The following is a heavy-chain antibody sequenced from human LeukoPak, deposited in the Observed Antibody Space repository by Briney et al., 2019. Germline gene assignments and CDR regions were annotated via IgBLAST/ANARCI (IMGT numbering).Heavy chain of an antibody. J-gene: IGHJ3*02. V-gene: IGHV5-51*01. D-gene: IGHD4-17*01. CDR3: ARHPLDFGDIVDDAFDI. CDR2: IYPGDSDT. CDR1: GYSFNTYW. Sequence: KPGESLKISCKGSGYSFNTYWIGWVRQMPGKGLEWMGIIYPGDSDTKYSPSFQGQVTISADKSISTAYLQWSSLKASDTAMYYCARHPLDFGDIVDDAFDIWGQGTMVTVSS.